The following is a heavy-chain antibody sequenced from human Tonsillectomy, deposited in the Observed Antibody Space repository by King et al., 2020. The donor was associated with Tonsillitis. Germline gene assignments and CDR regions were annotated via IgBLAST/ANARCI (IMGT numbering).Heavy chain of an antibody. CDR1: GFTFNDNW. V-gene: IGHV3-7*03. J-gene: IGHJ4*02. Sequence: VQLVESGGGLVQPGGSLRLSCAASGFTFNDNWMSWVRQAPGKGLEWVANIKQDGSEKYYLGSGKGRFTISRENTKNSLYLQMNSLRAEDTAVYYCARDRAGTKATFDYWGEGTLVTVSS. D-gene: IGHD1/OR15-1a*01. CDR3: ARDRAGTKATFDY. CDR2: IKQDGSEK.